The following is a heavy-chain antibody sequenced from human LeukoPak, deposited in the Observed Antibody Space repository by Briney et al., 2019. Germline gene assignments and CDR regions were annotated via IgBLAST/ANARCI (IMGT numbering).Heavy chain of an antibody. Sequence: SETLSLTCAVYGGSFSGYYWSWIRQPPGKALEWIGEINHSGSTNYNPSLKSRVTISVDTSKNQFSLKLSSMTAADTAVYYCARGMAYCGGDCPGYFQHWGQGTLVTVSS. J-gene: IGHJ1*01. D-gene: IGHD2-21*02. CDR1: GGSFSGYY. CDR3: ARGMAYCGGDCPGYFQH. V-gene: IGHV4-34*01. CDR2: INHSGST.